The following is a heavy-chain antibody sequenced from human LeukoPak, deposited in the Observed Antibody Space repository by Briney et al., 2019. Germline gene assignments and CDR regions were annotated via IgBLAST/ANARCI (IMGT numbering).Heavy chain of an antibody. Sequence: GGSLRLSCAASGLTFSNYAMTWVRQAPGNGQEWVSGISAGSGSTYYADSVKGRFTISRDNSRNTLYLQMSSLRAEDTAIYYCAIHESSIPYWGQGTLVTVSS. D-gene: IGHD1-26*01. CDR1: GLTFSNYA. CDR3: AIHESSIPY. CDR2: ISAGSGST. V-gene: IGHV3-23*01. J-gene: IGHJ4*02.